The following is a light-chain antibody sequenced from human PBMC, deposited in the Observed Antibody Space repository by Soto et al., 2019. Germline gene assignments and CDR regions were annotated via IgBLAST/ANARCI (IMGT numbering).Light chain of an antibody. CDR3: LQDYSWPWT. CDR2: GAF. CDR1: QDVRNY. J-gene: IGKJ1*01. V-gene: IGKV1-6*01. Sequence: AIQMTQSPSSLSASVGDRLTITCRASQDVRNYVGWYQQKPGKAPKFLIYGAFSLETGIPSRFSGSGYGTEFTLTINSLLLEDFATYFCLQDYSWPWTFGQGTKVEV.